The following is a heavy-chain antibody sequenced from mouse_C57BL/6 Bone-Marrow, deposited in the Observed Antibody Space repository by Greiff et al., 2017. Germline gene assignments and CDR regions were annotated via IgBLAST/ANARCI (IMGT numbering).Heavy chain of an antibody. CDR2: INPNNGGT. CDR3: AAAQALFAY. V-gene: IGHV1-26*01. CDR1: GYTFTDYY. Sequence: EVQLQQSGPELVKPGASVKISCKASGYTFTDYYMNWVKQSHGKSLEWIGDINPNNGGTSYNQKFKGKATLTVGQSSSTAYMELRSLTSEDSAVYYCAAAQALFAYWGQGTLVTVSA. J-gene: IGHJ3*01. D-gene: IGHD3-2*02.